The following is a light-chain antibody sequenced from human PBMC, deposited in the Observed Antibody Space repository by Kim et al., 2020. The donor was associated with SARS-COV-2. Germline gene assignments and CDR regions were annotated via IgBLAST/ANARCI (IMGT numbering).Light chain of an antibody. J-gene: IGLJ2*01. CDR3: QSRDSGGTVV. CDR2: GRN. CDR1: SLRSSY. V-gene: IGLV3-19*01. Sequence: SSELTQDPAVSVALGQPVSITCQGDSLRSSYATWYQQKPRQAPVLVIYGRNNRPSGIPDRFSGSTSGNTASLTISGTQAEDEADFYCQSRDSGGTVVFGGGTQLTVL.